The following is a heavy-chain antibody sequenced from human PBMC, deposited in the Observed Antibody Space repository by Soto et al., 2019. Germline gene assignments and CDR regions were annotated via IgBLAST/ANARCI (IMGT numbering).Heavy chain of an antibody. V-gene: IGHV1-8*01. CDR3: ARGVELLWFGELTPSYYYYYYYMDV. D-gene: IGHD3-10*01. Sequence: VASVKVSCKASGYTFTSYDINSVRQATGQGLEWMGWMNPNSGNTGYAQKFQGRVTMTRNTSISTAYMELSSLRSEDTAVYYCARGVELLWFGELTPSYYYYYYYMDVWGKGTTVTVS. CDR1: GYTFTSYD. J-gene: IGHJ6*03. CDR2: MNPNSGNT.